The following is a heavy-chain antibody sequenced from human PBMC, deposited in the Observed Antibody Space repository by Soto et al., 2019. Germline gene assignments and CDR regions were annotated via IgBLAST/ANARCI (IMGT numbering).Heavy chain of an antibody. CDR2: ISAYNGNT. CDR3: ARESTERGLDY. J-gene: IGHJ4*02. CDR1: GYTFTTYG. D-gene: IGHD3-16*01. V-gene: IGHV1-18*01. Sequence: QVQLVQSGAEVKKPGASVKVSCKASGYTFTTYGISWVRRAPGQGLGWMGWISAYNGNTNYAQNLQGRVTMSTDTSTSTAYMELRSLRSDDTAVYYCARESTERGLDYWGQGTLVTVSS.